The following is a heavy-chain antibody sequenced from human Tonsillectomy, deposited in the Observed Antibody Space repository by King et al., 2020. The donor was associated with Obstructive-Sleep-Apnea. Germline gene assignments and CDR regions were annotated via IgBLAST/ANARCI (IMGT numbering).Heavy chain of an antibody. Sequence: VQLQESGPGLVKPSETLSLTCTVSGGSISSYYWSWIRQPPGKGLEWIGYIYYSGSTNYNPSLKSRVTISVDTSKNQFSLKLSSVTAAATAVYYCASLNYYDSSGTGWFDPWGQGTLVTVSS. CDR2: IYYSGST. D-gene: IGHD3-22*01. CDR3: ASLNYYDSSGTGWFDP. CDR1: GGSISSYY. J-gene: IGHJ5*02. V-gene: IGHV4-59*01.